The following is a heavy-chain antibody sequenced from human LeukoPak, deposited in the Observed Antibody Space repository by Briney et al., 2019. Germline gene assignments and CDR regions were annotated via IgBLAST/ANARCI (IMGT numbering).Heavy chain of an antibody. CDR3: AREGVLWDDYGDTRRAFDI. V-gene: IGHV3-7*01. CDR2: IKQDGSEK. J-gene: IGHJ3*02. Sequence: PGGSLRLSCAASGFTFSSYWMSWVRQAPGKGLEWVANIKQDGSEKYYVDSVKGRFTISRDNAKDSLYLQMNSLRAEDTAVYYCAREGVLWDDYGDTRRAFDIWGQGTMVTVSP. CDR1: GFTFSSYW. D-gene: IGHD4-17*01.